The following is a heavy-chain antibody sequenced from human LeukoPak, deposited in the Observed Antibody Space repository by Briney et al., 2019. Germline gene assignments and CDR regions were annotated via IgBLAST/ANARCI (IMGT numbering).Heavy chain of an antibody. D-gene: IGHD5-24*01. CDR3: ARHQTGRDGYTNFDY. CDR1: GGSISSYN. J-gene: IGHJ4*02. Sequence: SETPSLTRTLSGGSISSYNSSCIPQPPGKRLEWIGYIYDSGSTNYNPSLQSRVTISVDTSKNQFSLKLSSVTAADTAVYYCARHQTGRDGYTNFDYWGQGTLVAVSS. CDR2: IYDSGST. V-gene: IGHV4-59*08.